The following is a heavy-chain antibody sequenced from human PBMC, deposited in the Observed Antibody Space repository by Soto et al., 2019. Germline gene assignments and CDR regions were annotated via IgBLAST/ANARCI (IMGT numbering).Heavy chain of an antibody. CDR1: GFTFSSYA. V-gene: IGHV3-23*01. D-gene: IGHD2-15*01. Sequence: PGGSLRLSCAASGFTFSSYAMNWVRQAPGKGLEWVSSISANGRNTYYADSVKGRFTISRDRSKNTLYLQLDSLRVEDTAIYYCTTSNLGVDFWGPGTLVTSPQ. CDR3: TTSNLGVDF. CDR2: ISANGRNT. J-gene: IGHJ4*02.